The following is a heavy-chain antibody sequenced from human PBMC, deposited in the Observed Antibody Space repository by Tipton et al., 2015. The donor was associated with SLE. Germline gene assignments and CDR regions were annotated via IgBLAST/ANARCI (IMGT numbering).Heavy chain of an antibody. CDR3: AKRGATYYYDSSGYDYFDY. V-gene: IGHV3-9*01. Sequence: LRLSCAASGFTFDEYAMHWVRQAPGKGLVWVSGISWNSDRIGYADSVKGRFTISRDNANNSLYLQMDSLRAEDTAIYYCAKRGATYYYDSSGYDYFDYWGQGTQVTVSS. CDR1: GFTFDEYA. CDR2: ISWNSDRI. J-gene: IGHJ4*02. D-gene: IGHD3-22*01.